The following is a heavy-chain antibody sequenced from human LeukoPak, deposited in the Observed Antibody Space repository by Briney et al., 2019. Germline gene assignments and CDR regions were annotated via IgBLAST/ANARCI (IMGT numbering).Heavy chain of an antibody. CDR2: SDNSGSP. CDR3: ARLTGGNPGGIDY. V-gene: IGHV4-39*07. Sequence: SETLSLTCSVSGASITSNRYYWVWIRQPPGKGLEWIGNSDNSGSPNYNPSLKSRVTISVDTSKNQFSLKLSSVTAADTAVYYCARLTGGNPGGIDYWGQGTLVTVSS. J-gene: IGHJ4*02. CDR1: GASITSNRYY. D-gene: IGHD4-23*01.